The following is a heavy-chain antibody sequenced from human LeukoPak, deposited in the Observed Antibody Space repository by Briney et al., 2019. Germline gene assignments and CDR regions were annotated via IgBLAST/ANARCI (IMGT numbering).Heavy chain of an antibody. CDR2: INHSGST. J-gene: IGHJ6*03. CDR1: GFTFSSYT. D-gene: IGHD3-10*01. Sequence: GSLRLSCAASGFTFSSYTINWVRQAPGKGLEWIGEINHSGSTNYNPSLKSRVTISVDTSKNQFSLKLSSVTAADTAVYYCARENDYGSGYGYYYMDVWGKGTTVTISS. V-gene: IGHV4-34*01. CDR3: ARENDYGSGYGYYYMDV.